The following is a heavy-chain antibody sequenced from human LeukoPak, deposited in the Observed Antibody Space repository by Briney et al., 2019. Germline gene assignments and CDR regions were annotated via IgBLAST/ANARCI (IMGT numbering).Heavy chain of an antibody. CDR3: EVWFGELLSPFDY. V-gene: IGHV3-30*03. J-gene: IGHJ4*02. D-gene: IGHD3-10*01. Sequence: GRSLRLSCAASGFTFSSYGMHWVRQAPGKGLEWVAVISCDGSNKYYADSVKGRFTISRDNSKNTLYLQMNSLRAEDTAVYYCEVWFGELLSPFDYWGQGTLVTVSS. CDR1: GFTFSSYG. CDR2: ISCDGSNK.